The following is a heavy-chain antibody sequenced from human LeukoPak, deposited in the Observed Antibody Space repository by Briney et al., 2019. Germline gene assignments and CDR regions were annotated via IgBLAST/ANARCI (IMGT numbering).Heavy chain of an antibody. CDR2: IYNTGST. CDR1: GGSISSYY. Sequence: SETLSLTCTVSGGSISSYYWSWIRQPPGKGLEWIGYIYNTGSTNYNPSLKSRVTISVDTSKNQFSLKLSSVTAADTAVYYCARWGRIVGATTLSYYYYGMDVWGQGTTVTVSS. CDR3: ARWGRIVGATTLSYYYYGMDV. V-gene: IGHV4-59*08. D-gene: IGHD1-26*01. J-gene: IGHJ6*02.